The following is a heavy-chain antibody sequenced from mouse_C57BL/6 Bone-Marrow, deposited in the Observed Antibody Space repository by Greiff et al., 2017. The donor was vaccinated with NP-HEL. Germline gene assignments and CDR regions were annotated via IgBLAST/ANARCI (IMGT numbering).Heavy chain of an antibody. V-gene: IGHV15-2*01. D-gene: IGHD1-1*01. CDR3: ARRIYYYGSIWYFDV. CDR2: ILPSIGRT. CDR1: DSEVFPIAY. Sequence: QVQLQQSGSELRSPGSSVKLSCKDFDSEVFPIAYMSWVRQKPGHGFEWIGGILPSIGRTIYGEKFEDKATLDADTLSNTAYLELNSLTSEDSAIYYCARRIYYYGSIWYFDVWGTGTTVTVSS. J-gene: IGHJ1*03.